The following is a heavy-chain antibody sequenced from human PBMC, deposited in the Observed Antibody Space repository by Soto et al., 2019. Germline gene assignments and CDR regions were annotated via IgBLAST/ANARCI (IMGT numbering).Heavy chain of an antibody. CDR2: ISAYNGNT. V-gene: IGHV1-18*04. J-gene: IGHJ4*02. CDR1: GYTFTSYG. CDR3: ARNDNYYDSSGYYYAY. Sequence: SCKASGYTFTSYGISWVRQAPGQGLEWMGWISAYNGNTNYAQKLQGRVTMTTDTSTSTAYMELRSLRSDDTAVYYCARNDNYYDSSGYYYAYWGQGTLVTVSS. D-gene: IGHD3-22*01.